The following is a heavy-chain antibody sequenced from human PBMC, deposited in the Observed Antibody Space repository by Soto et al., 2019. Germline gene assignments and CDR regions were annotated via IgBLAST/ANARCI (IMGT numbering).Heavy chain of an antibody. Sequence: ASVKVSCKASGYTFTSYYMHWVRQAPGQGLEWMGIINPSGGSTSYAQKFQGRVTMTRDTSTSTVYMELSSLRSEDTAVYYCACFFCCCGAHRDLHSFPTRRSSDL. CDR1: GYTFTSYY. CDR3: ACFFCCCGAHRDLHSFPTRRSSDL. J-gene: IGHJ2*01. D-gene: IGHD3-3*01. CDR2: INPSGGST. V-gene: IGHV1-46*01.